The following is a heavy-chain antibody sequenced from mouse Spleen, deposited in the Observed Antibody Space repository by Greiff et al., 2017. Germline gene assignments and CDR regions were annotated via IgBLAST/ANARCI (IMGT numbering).Heavy chain of an antibody. V-gene: IGHV1-69*01. D-gene: IGHD4-1*01. J-gene: IGHJ4*01. CDR1: GYTFTSYW. CDR2: IDPSASYT. Sequence: QVQLQQPGAELVMPGASVKLSCKASGYTFTSYWMHWVQQRPGQGLEWIGEIDPSASYTNYNQKFKGKATVTVDKSSSTAYMQLSSLTSEDSAVYYCARSGTGTGAMDYWGQGTSVTVSS. CDR3: ARSGTGTGAMDY.